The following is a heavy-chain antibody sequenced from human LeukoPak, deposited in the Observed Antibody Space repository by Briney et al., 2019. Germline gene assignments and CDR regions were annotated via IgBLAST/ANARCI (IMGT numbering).Heavy chain of an antibody. Sequence: SQTLSLTCTVSGGSISSGGYYWSWIRQHPGKGLEWIGYIYYSGSTYYNPPLKSRVTISVDTSKNQFSLKLSSVTAADTAVYYCARGRSGYSYVHDAFDIWGQGTMVTVSS. J-gene: IGHJ3*02. CDR3: ARGRSGYSYVHDAFDI. V-gene: IGHV4-31*03. D-gene: IGHD5-18*01. CDR1: GGSISSGGYY. CDR2: IYYSGST.